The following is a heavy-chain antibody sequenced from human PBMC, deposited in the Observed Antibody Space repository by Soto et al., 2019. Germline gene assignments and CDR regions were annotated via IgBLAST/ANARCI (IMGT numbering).Heavy chain of an antibody. D-gene: IGHD3-3*01. V-gene: IGHV4-39*01. Sequence: SGTLALTCTVSGGPISSSSYYWGGIRQPPGKGLEWIGSIYYSGSTYYNPSLKSRVIISLDTSKNQFSLKLTSVTAADTAVYYCASFGVAYMNLFDPWGQGTLVSVSS. CDR2: IYYSGST. J-gene: IGHJ5*02. CDR3: ASFGVAYMNLFDP. CDR1: GGPISSSSYY.